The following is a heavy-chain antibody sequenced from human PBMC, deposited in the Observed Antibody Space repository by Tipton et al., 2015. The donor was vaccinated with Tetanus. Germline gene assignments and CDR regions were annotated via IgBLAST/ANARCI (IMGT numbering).Heavy chain of an antibody. J-gene: IGHJ5*02. CDR3: ARGVPYSTTMGSDWFDP. V-gene: IGHV4-34*01. Sequence: TLSLTCTVSGVSVRSYYWSWIRQSPDKGLEWLGDVIYDGTSYYNPSLNSRVKISLDTSTNQISLTLTSVTAADTALYYCARGVPYSTTMGSDWFDPWGQGTLVTVSS. D-gene: IGHD2-2*01. CDR1: GVSVRSYY. CDR2: VIYDGTS.